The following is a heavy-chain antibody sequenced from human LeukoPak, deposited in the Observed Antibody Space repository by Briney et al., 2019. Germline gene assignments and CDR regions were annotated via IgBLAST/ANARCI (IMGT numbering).Heavy chain of an antibody. CDR2: IYPGDSDT. Sequence: GESLQISCRGSGYSFTTYWIGWVRQMPGKGLEWMGIIYPGDSDTRYTPSFQGQVTMPADKSINTAYLQWSSLKASDTAMYYCARRQGCSSTSCPPDYWGQGTLVTVSP. J-gene: IGHJ4*02. CDR3: ARRQGCSSTSCPPDY. CDR1: GYSFTTYW. V-gene: IGHV5-51*01. D-gene: IGHD2-2*01.